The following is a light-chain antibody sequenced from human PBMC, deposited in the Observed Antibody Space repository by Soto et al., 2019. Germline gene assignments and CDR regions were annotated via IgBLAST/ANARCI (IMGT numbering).Light chain of an antibody. CDR2: WAS. J-gene: IGKJ5*01. Sequence: DFVMTQSPDSLAVSLGERATINCKSSQSVFSSATNKNYLAWFQQKPGQPPKLLIYWASTRKSGVPDRFSGSGSGTDFTLTITSLQAEDVAVYYCQQYHSDPITLGQGTRLE. CDR1: QSVFSSATNKNY. CDR3: QQYHSDPIT. V-gene: IGKV4-1*01.